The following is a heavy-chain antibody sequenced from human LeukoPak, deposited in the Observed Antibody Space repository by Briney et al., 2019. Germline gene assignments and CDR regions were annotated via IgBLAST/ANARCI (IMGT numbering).Heavy chain of an antibody. D-gene: IGHD5-18*01. J-gene: IGHJ4*02. CDR3: ASNGRETAMVTYFDY. CDR1: GGSISSYC. Sequence: PSETLSLTCTVSGGSISSYCWSWIRQPPGKGLEWIGYIYYSGSTNYNPSLKSRVTISVDTSKNQFSLKLSSVTAADTAVYYCASNGRETAMVTYFDYWGQGTLVTVSS. V-gene: IGHV4-59*08. CDR2: IYYSGST.